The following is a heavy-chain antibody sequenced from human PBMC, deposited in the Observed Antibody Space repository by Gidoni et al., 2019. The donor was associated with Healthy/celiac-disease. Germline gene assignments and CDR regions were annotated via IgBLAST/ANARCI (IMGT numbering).Heavy chain of an antibody. CDR3: TSEGIVEMATGDAFDI. V-gene: IGHV3-15*01. CDR2: IKSKTYVVPT. J-gene: IGHJ3*02. Sequence: EVQLVETGGGLVKTGGSLRLSCAASGFTVSKAWMSWVRQAPGKGLERVVHIKSKTYVVPTDYAPPVKGRFTISRDDSNHSLYLQFNSLKTVDTAVYYCTSEGIVEMATGDAFDIWGQGTIVTVSS. D-gene: IGHD2-15*01. CDR1: GFTVSKAW.